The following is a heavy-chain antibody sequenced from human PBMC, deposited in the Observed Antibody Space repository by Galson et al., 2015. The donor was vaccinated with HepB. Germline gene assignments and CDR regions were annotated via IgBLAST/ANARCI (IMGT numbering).Heavy chain of an antibody. V-gene: IGHV1-3*01. CDR1: GYTFTSYA. CDR2: INAGNGNT. J-gene: IGHJ3*02. Sequence: SVKVSCKASGYTFTSYAMHWVRQAPGQRLEWMGWINAGNGNTKYSQKFQGRVTITRDTSASTAYMELSSLRSEDTAVYYCARELGYSYGYYGAFDIWGQGTMVTVSP. CDR3: ARELGYSYGYYGAFDI. D-gene: IGHD5-18*01.